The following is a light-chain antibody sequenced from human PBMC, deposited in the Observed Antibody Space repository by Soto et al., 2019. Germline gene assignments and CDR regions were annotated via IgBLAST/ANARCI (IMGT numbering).Light chain of an antibody. V-gene: IGKV4-1*01. CDR3: QQYSSPPYT. Sequence: DIVMTQSPDSLAVSLGERATINCKSSQSVLYSSNNKNYLAWYQQKPGQPPKLLIYWASTRESGVPDRFSVSGSGTDFTLPISSLQAEDVAVYYCQQYSSPPYTFGQGTRLEIK. CDR1: QSVLYSSNNKNY. CDR2: WAS. J-gene: IGKJ2*01.